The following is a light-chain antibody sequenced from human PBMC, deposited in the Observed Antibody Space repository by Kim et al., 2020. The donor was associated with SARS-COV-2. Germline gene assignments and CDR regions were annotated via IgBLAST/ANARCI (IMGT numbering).Light chain of an antibody. J-gene: IGKJ1*01. V-gene: IGKV3-20*01. CDR3: QHYGNSLT. Sequence: EIVLTQSPGTLSLSPGERATLSCRASRSLSSNYLAWYQQKPGQAPRLLIYDVSSRASGIPDRFAGSGSGTDFILTISSLEPEDSAVYYCQHYGNSLTFGQGTKVDIK. CDR2: DVS. CDR1: RSLSSNY.